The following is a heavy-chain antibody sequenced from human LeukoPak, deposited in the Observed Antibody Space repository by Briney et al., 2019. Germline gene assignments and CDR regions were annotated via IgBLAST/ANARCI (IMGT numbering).Heavy chain of an antibody. CDR3: ARDPYSSTWSYGMDV. CDR2: IKQDGSEK. CDR1: GFTFSTYW. J-gene: IGHJ6*02. D-gene: IGHD6-13*01. Sequence: PGGSLRLSCAASGFTFSTYWMSWVRQAPGKGLEWVANIKQDGSEKVYVDSVKGRFTISRDNAQNSLFLQMNALRAEDTAVYYCARDPYSSTWSYGMDVWGQGTTVPVSS. V-gene: IGHV3-7*05.